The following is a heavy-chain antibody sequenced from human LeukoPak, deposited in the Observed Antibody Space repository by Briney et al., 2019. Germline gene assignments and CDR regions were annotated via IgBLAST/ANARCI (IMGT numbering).Heavy chain of an antibody. J-gene: IGHJ6*02. CDR1: GGSISSYY. CDR2: IDYRWRT. D-gene: IGHD3-22*01. Sequence: SETLSLTCTVSGGSISSYYWSWIRQPPGKGLEWIGYIDYRWRTNYNASLKSRVTISVDTSKNQVSLKLSSVTAADTAVYYCARSPGETYYYDSSGSPANGLDVWGQGTTVTVSS. CDR3: ARSPGETYYYDSSGSPANGLDV. V-gene: IGHV4-59*08.